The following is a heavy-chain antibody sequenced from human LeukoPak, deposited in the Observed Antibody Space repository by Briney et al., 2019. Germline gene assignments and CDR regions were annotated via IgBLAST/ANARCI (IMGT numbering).Heavy chain of an antibody. D-gene: IGHD3-9*01. CDR3: ARHEGDILTGYSVAYFDY. V-gene: IGHV4-34*01. J-gene: IGHJ4*02. Sequence: SETLSLTCAVSGASISGSGYYWSWIRQPPGKGLEWIGEINHSGSTNYNPSLKSRVTISVDTSKNQFSLKLSSVTAADTAVYYCARHEGDILTGYSVAYFDYWGQGTLVTVSS. CDR1: GASISGSGYY. CDR2: INHSGST.